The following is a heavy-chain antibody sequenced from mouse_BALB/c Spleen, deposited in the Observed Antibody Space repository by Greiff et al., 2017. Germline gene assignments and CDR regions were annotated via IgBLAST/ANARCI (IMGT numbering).Heavy chain of an antibody. V-gene: IGHV5-9-4*01. Sequence: EVMLVESGGGLVKPGGSLKLSCAASGFTFSSYAMSWVRQSPEKRLEWVAEISSGGSYTYYPDTVTGRFTISRDNAKNTLYLEMSSLRSEDTAMYYCARGAGTLYWYFDVWGAGTTVTVSS. J-gene: IGHJ1*01. CDR3: ARGAGTLYWYFDV. D-gene: IGHD4-1*01. CDR1: GFTFSSYA. CDR2: ISSGGSYT.